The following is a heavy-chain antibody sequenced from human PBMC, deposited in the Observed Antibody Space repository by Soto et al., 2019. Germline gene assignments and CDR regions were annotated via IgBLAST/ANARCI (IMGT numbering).Heavy chain of an antibody. CDR2: IYPGDSDT. CDR3: ARAIVVVPAATGNNWFDP. Sequence: PGESLKISCKGSGYSFTSYWIGWVRQMPGKGLEWMGIIYPGDSDTRYSPSFQGQVTISADKSISTAYLQWSSLKASDTAMYYCARAIVVVPAATGNNWFDPWGQGTLVTVSS. V-gene: IGHV5-51*01. J-gene: IGHJ5*02. D-gene: IGHD2-2*01. CDR1: GYSFTSYW.